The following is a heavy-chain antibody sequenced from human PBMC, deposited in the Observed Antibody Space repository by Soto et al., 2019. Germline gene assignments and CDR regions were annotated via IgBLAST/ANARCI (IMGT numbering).Heavy chain of an antibody. CDR3: ARKDYYVCSD. Sequence: QVQLQESGPGLVKPSETLSLTCTVSGGSVSSGSYYWSWIRQPPGKGLEWIGYIYYSGSTNYNPSLKSRDTTSVDTFQNPCALNQSSLISVDTAIYYCARKDYYVCSDWGQGTLVTVSS. CDR1: GGSVSSGSYY. D-gene: IGHD3-10*02. CDR2: IYYSGST. V-gene: IGHV4-61*01. J-gene: IGHJ1*01.